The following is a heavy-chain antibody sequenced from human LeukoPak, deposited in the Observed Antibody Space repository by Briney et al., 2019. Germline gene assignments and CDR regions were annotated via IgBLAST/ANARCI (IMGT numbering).Heavy chain of an antibody. J-gene: IGHJ4*02. V-gene: IGHV3-30-3*01. CDR3: ARGSYYDFWSGYYGADVAEN. Sequence: GRSLRLSCAASGFIFSSYAMHWVRQAPGKGLEWVAVISYDGSNKYYADSVKGRFTISRDNSKNTLYLQMNSLRAEDTAVYYCARGSYYDFWSGYYGADVAENWGQGTLVTVPS. D-gene: IGHD3-3*01. CDR2: ISYDGSNK. CDR1: GFIFSSYA.